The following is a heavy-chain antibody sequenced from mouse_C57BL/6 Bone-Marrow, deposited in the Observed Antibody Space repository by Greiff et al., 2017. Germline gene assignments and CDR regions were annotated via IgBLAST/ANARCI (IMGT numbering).Heavy chain of an antibody. J-gene: IGHJ3*01. CDR2: IDPSDSYT. CDR3: AGDYYGSSYVLAY. CDR1: GYTSTSYW. V-gene: IGHV1-50*01. D-gene: IGHD1-1*01. Sequence: VQLQQPGAELVKPGASVKLSCKASGYTSTSYWMQWVKQRPGQGLEWIGEIDPSDSYTNYNQKFKGKATLTVDTSSSTAYMQLSSLTSEDSAVYCCAGDYYGSSYVLAYWGQGTLVTVTA.